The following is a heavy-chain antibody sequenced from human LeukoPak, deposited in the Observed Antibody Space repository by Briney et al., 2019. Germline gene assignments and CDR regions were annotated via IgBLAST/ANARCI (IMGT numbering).Heavy chain of an antibody. CDR3: AKDRSGGSSSSEGDY. J-gene: IGHJ4*02. Sequence: PGGSLRLSCAASAFTFSSYSMNWVRQAPGKGLEWVSFISTSSSYIHYADSVKGRFTISRDNAKNSLYLQMNSLRAEDTAVYYCAKDRSGGSSSSEGDYWGQGTLVTVSS. D-gene: IGHD6-6*01. CDR2: ISTSSSYI. CDR1: AFTFSSYS. V-gene: IGHV3-21*04.